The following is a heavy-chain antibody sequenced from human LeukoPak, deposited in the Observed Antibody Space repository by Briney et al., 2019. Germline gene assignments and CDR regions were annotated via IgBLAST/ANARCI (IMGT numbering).Heavy chain of an antibody. CDR2: IKQDGSET. J-gene: IGHJ3*02. V-gene: IGHV3-7*03. CDR3: AKGGSGASQGAFDI. D-gene: IGHD2-15*01. CDR1: GFTFSDYW. Sequence: PGGSLRLSCAASGFTFSDYWMNWVRQAPGKGLEWVANIKQDGSETHYVDSVKGRFTISRDNTKESLYLQMNSLRAEDMALYYCAKGGSGASQGAFDIWGQGTMVTVSS.